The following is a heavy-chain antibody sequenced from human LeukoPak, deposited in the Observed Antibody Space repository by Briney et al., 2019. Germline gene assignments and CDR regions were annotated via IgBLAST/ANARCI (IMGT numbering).Heavy chain of an antibody. Sequence: GGSLRLSCAASGFTFSSYSMNWVRQAPGKGLEWVSYISSSSSTIYYADSVKGRFTISRDNAKNSLFLQMNSLRAEDTAVYYCARDSRTIFRVVTSWGQGTLVTVSS. CDR1: GFTFSSYS. J-gene: IGHJ4*02. D-gene: IGHD3-3*01. CDR3: ARDSRTIFRVVTS. CDR2: ISSSSSTI. V-gene: IGHV3-48*01.